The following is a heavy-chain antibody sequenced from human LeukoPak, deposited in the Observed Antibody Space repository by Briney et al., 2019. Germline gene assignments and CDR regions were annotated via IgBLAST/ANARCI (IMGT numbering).Heavy chain of an antibody. J-gene: IGHJ4*02. V-gene: IGHV3-74*01. Sequence: GGSLRLSCAASGFTFSSYWMHWVRQAPGKGLVWVSRINSDGSSTSYADSVKGRFTISRDNAKNTLYLQMNSLRAEDTAVYYCAREGISSSWYYFDNWGQGTLVTVSS. D-gene: IGHD6-13*01. CDR1: GFTFSSYW. CDR2: INSDGSST. CDR3: AREGISSSWYYFDN.